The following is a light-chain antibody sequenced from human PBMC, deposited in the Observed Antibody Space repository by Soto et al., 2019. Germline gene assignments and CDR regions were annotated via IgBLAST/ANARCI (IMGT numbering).Light chain of an antibody. V-gene: IGKV3-20*01. Sequence: VLTQSPANLTLSPGETVTLSCRATQVVSNPYLAWYQQKVGQPPRLLISSTSKRAAGIPERFRGAGSGAEYTLTTSALEPGDLGVYFCHQYERWPVTFGPGTRL. CDR1: QVVSNPY. CDR2: STS. CDR3: HQYERWPVT. J-gene: IGKJ5*01.